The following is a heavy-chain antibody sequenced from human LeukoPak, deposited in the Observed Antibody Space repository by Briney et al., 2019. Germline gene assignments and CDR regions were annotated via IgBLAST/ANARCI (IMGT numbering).Heavy chain of an antibody. CDR3: ARHIPSTGPGEYYMDV. Sequence: GESLKISCQASGYDFPTYWFGWVRQLPGKGLEWMGVIYPDDSDTKYNPSFQGQVTISVDKSISTGYLQWSSLKASDTAMYYCARHIPSTGPGEYYMDVRGRGTTVIVS. D-gene: IGHD2/OR15-2a*01. V-gene: IGHV5-51*01. CDR1: GYDFPTYW. CDR2: IYPDDSDT. J-gene: IGHJ6*04.